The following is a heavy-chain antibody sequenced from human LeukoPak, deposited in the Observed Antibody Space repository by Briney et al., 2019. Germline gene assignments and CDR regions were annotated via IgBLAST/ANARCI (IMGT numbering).Heavy chain of an antibody. V-gene: IGHV4-34*01. CDR3: ARGVLRADY. CDR2: INHSGST. J-gene: IGHJ4*02. D-gene: IGHD6-6*01. CDR1: GGSFSGYY. Sequence: KTSETLSLTCAVYGGSFSGYYWSWIRQPPGKGLEWIGEINHSGSTNYNPSLKSRVTISVDTSKNQFSLKLSSVTAADTAVYYCARGVLRADYWGQGTLVTVSS.